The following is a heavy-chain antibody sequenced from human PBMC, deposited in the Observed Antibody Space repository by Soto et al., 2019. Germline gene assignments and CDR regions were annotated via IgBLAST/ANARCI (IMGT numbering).Heavy chain of an antibody. CDR1: RFDFSRHG. CDR3: AKETWCVELPILHPSEDSYYYGMDV. D-gene: IGHD3-10*01. Sequence: PGRFPRLVCAASRFDFSRHGMRQVRQNAGKGLDWVAVISYDGSNKYYADSVKGRFTISRDNSKNTLYLQMNSLRAEDTAVYYCAKETWCVELPILHPSEDSYYYGMDVWGQGT. CDR2: ISYDGSNK. V-gene: IGHV3-30*18. J-gene: IGHJ6*01.